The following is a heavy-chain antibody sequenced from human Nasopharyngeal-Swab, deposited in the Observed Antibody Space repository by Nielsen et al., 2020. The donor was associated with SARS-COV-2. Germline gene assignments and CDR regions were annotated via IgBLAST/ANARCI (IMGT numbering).Heavy chain of an antibody. CDR2: IYPGNSDT. V-gene: IGHV5-51*01. CDR3: ARQRTTLTLGRAFDL. Sequence: GESLKISCTGFGHSFSNYWFAWVRQMPGRGLEWMGFIYPGNSDTRYSPSFQGQVTISADKSISTAYPQWSSLRASDTAIYYCARQRTTLTLGRAFDLWGQGTVVTVSS. CDR1: GHSFSNYW. D-gene: IGHD4-17*01. J-gene: IGHJ3*01.